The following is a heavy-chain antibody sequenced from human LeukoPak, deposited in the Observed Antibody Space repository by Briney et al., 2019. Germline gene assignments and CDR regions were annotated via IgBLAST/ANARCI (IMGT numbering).Heavy chain of an antibody. D-gene: IGHD1-26*01. V-gene: IGHV1-46*01. CDR1: GYTFTNYY. Sequence: AXVKVSCKASGYTFTNYYMHWVRQAPGQGLEWMGIINPSGGSTIYAQKFQGRVTMTRDTSTSTVYMELSSLRSEDTAVYYCARERESGSYFDYWGQGTLVTVSS. CDR3: ARERESGSYFDY. CDR2: INPSGGST. J-gene: IGHJ4*02.